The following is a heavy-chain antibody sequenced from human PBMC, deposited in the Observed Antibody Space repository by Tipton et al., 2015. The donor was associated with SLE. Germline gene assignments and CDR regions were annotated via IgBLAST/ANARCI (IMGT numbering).Heavy chain of an antibody. Sequence: TLSLTCTVSGDSIRSSNYYWGWVRQPPGKGLAWIGSVFHSGYTYYNPSLKSRVTISVDTSKNQFSLRLNSVTAADTAVYFCASLSLAVAGLPDYWGQGTLVAVSS. J-gene: IGHJ4*02. V-gene: IGHV4-39*07. CDR3: ASLSLAVAGLPDY. CDR1: GDSIRSSNYY. CDR2: VFHSGYT. D-gene: IGHD6-19*01.